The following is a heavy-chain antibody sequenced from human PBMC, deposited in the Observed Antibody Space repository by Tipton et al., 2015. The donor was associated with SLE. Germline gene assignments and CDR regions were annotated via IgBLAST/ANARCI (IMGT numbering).Heavy chain of an antibody. CDR3: AKYLSVAAVYYYYYGMGV. CDR2: ISGSDGST. J-gene: IGHJ6*02. D-gene: IGHD6-13*01. Sequence: SLRLSCAASGFTFSSYAMSWVRQAPGKGLEWVSAISGSDGSTYYADSVKGRFTISRDNSKNTLYLQMNSLRAEDTAVYYCAKYLSVAAVYYYYYGMGVWGQGTTVTVSS. CDR1: GFTFSSYA. V-gene: IGHV3-23*01.